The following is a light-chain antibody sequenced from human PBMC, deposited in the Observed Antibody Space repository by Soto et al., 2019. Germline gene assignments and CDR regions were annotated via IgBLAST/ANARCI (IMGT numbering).Light chain of an antibody. J-gene: IGLJ1*01. CDR3: CSYAGSSPYV. CDR1: SRDVGNYDF. CDR2: EGN. V-gene: IGLV2-23*01. Sequence: QSALTQPASVSGSPGQSITISCTGTSRDVGNYDFVSWYQQDPGKAPKLFIYEGNKRPSGVSNRFSGSKSCNTASLTISGLQAEDEADYFCCSYAGSSPYVFGTGTKVTVL.